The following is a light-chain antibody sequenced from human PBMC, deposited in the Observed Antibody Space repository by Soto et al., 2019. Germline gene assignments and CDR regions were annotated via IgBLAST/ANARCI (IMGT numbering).Light chain of an antibody. Sequence: DIQMTQSPSSVSASIGDRVTITCRASQIIGSWLAWYQQKPGIAPTLLIYAASSFQSGVPSRFSGSGSGSDFTLTITSLQAEDSATYYCQQANSLPFTFGPGTKVDIK. CDR2: AAS. CDR3: QQANSLPFT. V-gene: IGKV1-12*02. CDR1: QIIGSW. J-gene: IGKJ3*01.